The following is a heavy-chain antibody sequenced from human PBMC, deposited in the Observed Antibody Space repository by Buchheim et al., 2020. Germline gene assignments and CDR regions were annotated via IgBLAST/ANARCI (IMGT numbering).Heavy chain of an antibody. CDR1: GGSISSGDYY. Sequence: QVQLQESGPGLVKPSQTLSLTCSVSGGSISSGDYYWSWIRQHPGKGLEWIGYIYYSGSTYYNPSLTRRVTISVETSKNQFSLKLSSVTAADTAVYYCARGLVVVTGDEYYFDYWGQGTL. V-gene: IGHV4-31*03. J-gene: IGHJ4*02. D-gene: IGHD2-21*02. CDR3: ARGLVVVTGDEYYFDY. CDR2: IYYSGST.